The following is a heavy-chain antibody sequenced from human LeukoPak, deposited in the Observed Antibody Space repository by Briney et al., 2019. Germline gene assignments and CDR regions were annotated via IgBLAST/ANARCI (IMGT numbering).Heavy chain of an antibody. CDR3: ARGLRAVAGTSYWFDP. D-gene: IGHD6-19*01. Sequence: SQTLSLTCAISGDSVSSNSAAWNWIRQSPSRGLEWLGRTYYRSKWYNDYAVSVKSRITINPDTSKNQFSLQLNSVTLEDTAVYYCARGLRAVAGTSYWFDPWGQGTLVTVSS. J-gene: IGHJ5*02. CDR1: GDSVSSNSAA. V-gene: IGHV6-1*01. CDR2: TYYRSKWYN.